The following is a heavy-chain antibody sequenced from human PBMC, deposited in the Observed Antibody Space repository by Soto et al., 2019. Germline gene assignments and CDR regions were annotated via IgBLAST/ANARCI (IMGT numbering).Heavy chain of an antibody. Sequence: QVQLEESGPGLVKPSQTLSLTCTVSGGFISSGGYYWSWFRQHPGKGLEWIGYIYYSGNTYYNPSLKSRVTISVDTSKNQFSLKLNSVTAADTAVYYCVASPGIIAVVGPLLYEMDVWGQGTTVTVSS. CDR2: IYYSGNT. D-gene: IGHD6-13*01. J-gene: IGHJ6*02. CDR3: VASPGIIAVVGPLLYEMDV. V-gene: IGHV4-31*03. CDR1: GGFISSGGYY.